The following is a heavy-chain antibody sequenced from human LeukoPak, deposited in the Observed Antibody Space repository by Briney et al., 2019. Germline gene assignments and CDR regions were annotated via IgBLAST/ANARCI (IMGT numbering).Heavy chain of an antibody. CDR1: GGSISNYY. J-gene: IGHJ4*02. V-gene: IGHV4-59*12. Sequence: SETLSLTCTVSGGSISNYYWYWMRQPPGKGLEWIGYIYYSGSTNYNPSLKSRVTISVDTSKNQFSLKLSSVTAADTAVYYCARGEQLERYFDYWGQGTLVTVSS. CDR2: IYYSGST. D-gene: IGHD6-6*01. CDR3: ARGEQLERYFDY.